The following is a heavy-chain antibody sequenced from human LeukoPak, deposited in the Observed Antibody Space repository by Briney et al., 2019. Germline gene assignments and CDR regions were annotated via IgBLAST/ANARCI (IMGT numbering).Heavy chain of an antibody. D-gene: IGHD6-6*01. V-gene: IGHV4-34*01. J-gene: IGHJ4*02. CDR1: GGSFSGYY. CDR3: ARGYGIAARPVDY. CDR2: INHSGST. Sequence: SETLSLTCAVYGGSFSGYYWSWIRQPPGKGLEWIGEINHSGSTNYNPSLKSRVTISVDTSKNQFSLKLSPVTAADTAVYYCARGYGIAARPVDYWGQGTLVTVSS.